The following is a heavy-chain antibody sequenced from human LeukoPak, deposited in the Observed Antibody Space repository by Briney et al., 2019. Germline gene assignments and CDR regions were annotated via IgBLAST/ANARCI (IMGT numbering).Heavy chain of an antibody. J-gene: IGHJ4*02. CDR2: IRSKAYGGTT. CDR1: GFTLGDYA. Sequence: PGGSLRLSCTASGFTLGDYAMSWVRQAPGKGLEWVGFIRSKAYGGTTEYAASVKGRFTISRDDSKSIAYLQMNSLKTEDTAVYYCTRGRIAVAGPFDYWGQGTLVTVSS. D-gene: IGHD6-19*01. CDR3: TRGRIAVAGPFDY. V-gene: IGHV3-49*04.